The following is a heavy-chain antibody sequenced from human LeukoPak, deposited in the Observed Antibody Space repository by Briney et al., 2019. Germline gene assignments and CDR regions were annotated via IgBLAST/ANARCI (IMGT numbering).Heavy chain of an antibody. D-gene: IGHD1-1*01. V-gene: IGHV3-21*01. CDR3: ARATTTDYFDY. Sequence: GGSLRLSCAASGFTFSSYSMNRVRQAPGKGLEWVSSISSSSSYIYYADSVKGRFTISRDNSKNTLYLQMNSLRAEDTAVYYCARATTTDYFDYWGQGTLVTVSP. CDR1: GFTFSSYS. CDR2: ISSSSSYI. J-gene: IGHJ4*02.